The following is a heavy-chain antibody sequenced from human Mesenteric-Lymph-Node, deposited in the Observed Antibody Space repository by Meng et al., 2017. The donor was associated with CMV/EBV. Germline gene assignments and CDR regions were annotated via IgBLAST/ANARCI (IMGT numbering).Heavy chain of an antibody. CDR2: IYYSGST. D-gene: IGHD2-21*01. CDR3: ARAGYCGGDCYSGRDGWFDP. J-gene: IGHJ5*02. CDR1: GEYY. Sequence: GEYYWSWIRQPPGKGLEWIGYIYYSGSTYYNPSLKSRVTISVDTSKNQFSLKLSSVTAADTAVYYCARAGYCGGDCYSGRDGWFDPWGQGTLVTVSS. V-gene: IGHV4-30-4*08.